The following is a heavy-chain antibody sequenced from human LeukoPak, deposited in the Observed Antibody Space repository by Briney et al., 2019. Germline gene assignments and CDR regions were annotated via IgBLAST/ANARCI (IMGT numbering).Heavy chain of an antibody. D-gene: IGHD4-23*01. CDR3: AKCLGDGGNYYFYY. J-gene: IGHJ4*02. CDR2: ISWNSGSI. V-gene: IGHV3-9*01. CDR1: GFTFDDYA. Sequence: GGSLRLSCAASGFTFDDYAMNWVRQAPGKGMEWVSGISWNSGSIVYADSVKGRFTISRDNPKNSLYLQMNSLRAEDTPVYYCAKCLGDGGNYYFYYWGQGTLVTVSS.